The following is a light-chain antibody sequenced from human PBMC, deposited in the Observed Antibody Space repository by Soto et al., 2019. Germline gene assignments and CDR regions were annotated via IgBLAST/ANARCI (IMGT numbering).Light chain of an antibody. V-gene: IGKV1-39*01. CDR3: QQSYTTART. Sequence: DIHMTQSPSSLSASVGDRVTITCRASQRVSRYLHWYQQKPGKAPKLLIYATSSLQSGVPSRFSGSGSGTDFTLTISSLQPEDFATYYCQQSYTTARTFGQGTKLEI. J-gene: IGKJ2*01. CDR1: QRVSRY. CDR2: ATS.